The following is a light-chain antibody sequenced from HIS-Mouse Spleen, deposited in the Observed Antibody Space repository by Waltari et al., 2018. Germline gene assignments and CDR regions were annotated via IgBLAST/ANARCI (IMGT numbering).Light chain of an antibody. J-gene: IGLJ2*01. CDR3: YSTDSSGNHRV. Sequence: SYELTQPPSVSVSPGQTARITCSGDALPKKYAYWYQQKSGQAPVLVIYEDSKRPSGIPERISGSSSGTMATLTISGAQVEHEADYYCYSTDSSGNHRVFGGGTKLTVL. CDR2: EDS. V-gene: IGLV3-10*01. CDR1: ALPKKY.